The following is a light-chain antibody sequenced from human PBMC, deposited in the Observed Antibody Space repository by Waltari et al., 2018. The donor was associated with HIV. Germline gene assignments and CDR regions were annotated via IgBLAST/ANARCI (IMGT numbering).Light chain of an antibody. Sequence: QSMLTQPPSVSGAPGQRVTISCSGSSSNNGASYDVHWYQHIPGTAPKLLIYESTNRPSGVSDRFAASTSGNSASLAITGLQAEDEADYYCQSFDSVVTSAVFGGGTKLTVL. V-gene: IGLV1-40*01. CDR2: EST. CDR3: QSFDSVVTSAV. J-gene: IGLJ2*01. CDR1: SSNNGASYD.